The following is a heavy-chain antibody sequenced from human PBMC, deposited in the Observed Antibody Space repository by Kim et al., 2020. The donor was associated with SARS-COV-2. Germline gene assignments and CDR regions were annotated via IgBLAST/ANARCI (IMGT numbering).Heavy chain of an antibody. V-gene: IGHV3-7*03. CDR2: IKQDGSEK. CDR1: GFTFSNYW. J-gene: IGHJ4*02. D-gene: IGHD2-2*01. CDR3: ARGSSSCCCPADY. Sequence: GGSLRLSCAASGFTFSNYWMRWVRQAPGKGLEWVASIKQDGSEKYYVDSVKGRFTISRDNAKNSLYLQMNSLRAEDTAIYYCARGSSSCCCPADYWGQGTLVTVSS.